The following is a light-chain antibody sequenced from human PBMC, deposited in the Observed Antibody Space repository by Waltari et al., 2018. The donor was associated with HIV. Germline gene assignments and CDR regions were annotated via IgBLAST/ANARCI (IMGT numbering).Light chain of an antibody. J-gene: IGLJ1*01. V-gene: IGLV3-1*01. CDR3: QAWDRTTGV. Sequence: SFELTQPPSLSVSPGQTANISYSGEKMGEKYVSWYQQKSGQSPVVVIFQDKRRPSGISERFSGANSGNTATLTISGTQPIDEADYYCQAWDRTTGVFGTGTKLTVL. CDR1: KMGEKY. CDR2: QDK.